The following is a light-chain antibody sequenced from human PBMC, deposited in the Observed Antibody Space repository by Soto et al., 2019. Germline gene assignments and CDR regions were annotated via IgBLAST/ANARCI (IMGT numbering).Light chain of an antibody. CDR2: KVS. J-gene: IGKJ2*01. CDR1: QSLVHSDGNTY. V-gene: IGKV2-24*01. Sequence: DIVMTQTPLSSPVTLGQPASISCRSSQSLVHSDGNTYLSRLQQRPGQPPRLLIYKVSNRFSGVTDRIRGSGAGTDLTLKISRVEAGDVDVCYCKQATQVRPYTFGQGTKMEIK. CDR3: KQATQVRPYT.